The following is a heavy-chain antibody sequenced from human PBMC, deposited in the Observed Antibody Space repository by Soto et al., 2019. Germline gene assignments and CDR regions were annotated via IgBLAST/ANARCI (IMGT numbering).Heavy chain of an antibody. CDR2: INPNTGGT. V-gene: IGHV1-2*02. CDR3: ARPSLGVSGFRS. D-gene: IGHD6-19*01. Sequence: QVQLVQSGADVKRPGASVTVSCKTSGHTFNGYYIHWVRQAPGQDLEWMGYINPNTGGTDYAEKFQGRVTITRDTSISTAYMELRSLRYDDTAVYYCARPSLGVSGFRSWGQGTLITVS. J-gene: IGHJ5*02. CDR1: GHTFNGYY.